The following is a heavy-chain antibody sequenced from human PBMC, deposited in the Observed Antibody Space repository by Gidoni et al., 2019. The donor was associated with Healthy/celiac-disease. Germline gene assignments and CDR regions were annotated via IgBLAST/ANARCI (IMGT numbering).Heavy chain of an antibody. CDR2: IYYSGST. J-gene: IGHJ3*02. D-gene: IGHD3-10*01. CDR1: GGSISSSSYY. CDR3: ARHSQESKGYYYGSGKHAFDI. Sequence: QLQLQESGPGLVKPSETLSLTCTVSGGSISSSSYYWGWIRQPPGKGLEWIGSIYYSGSTYYNPSLKSRVTISVDTSKNQFSLKLSSVTAADTAVYYCARHSQESKGYYYGSGKHAFDIWGQGTMVTVSS. V-gene: IGHV4-39*01.